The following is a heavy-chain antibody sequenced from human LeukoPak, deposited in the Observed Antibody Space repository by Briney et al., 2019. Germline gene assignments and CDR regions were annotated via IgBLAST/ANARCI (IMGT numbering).Heavy chain of an antibody. CDR1: GYTFTTYG. D-gene: IGHD5-24*01. V-gene: IGHV1-8*01. CDR3: ARGRGSCHNENWFDP. CDR2: MNPNSGNT. J-gene: IGHJ5*02. Sequence: GASVKVSCKASGYTFTTYGINWVRQATGQGLEWMGWMNPNSGNTGYTQKFQGRVTMTRNTSISTAYMELSSLRSEDTAVYYCARGRGSCHNENWFDPWGQGTLVTVSS.